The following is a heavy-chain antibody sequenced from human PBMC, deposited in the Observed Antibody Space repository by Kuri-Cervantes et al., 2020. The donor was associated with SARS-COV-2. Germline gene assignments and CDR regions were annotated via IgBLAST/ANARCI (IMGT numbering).Heavy chain of an antibody. CDR2: IYQAGST. V-gene: IGHV4-30-2*01. D-gene: IGHD3-3*01. J-gene: IGHJ1*01. CDR1: GYSISSGGYS. CDR3: VAAILGVDTGYFQH. Sequence: SETLSLTCAVSGYSISSGGYSWSWIRRPPGKGLEWIGSIYQAGSTFYNPPLKSRVSISLDRSKNQYSLNLSSVTAADTAVYYCVAAILGVDTGYFQHWGQGTLVTVSS.